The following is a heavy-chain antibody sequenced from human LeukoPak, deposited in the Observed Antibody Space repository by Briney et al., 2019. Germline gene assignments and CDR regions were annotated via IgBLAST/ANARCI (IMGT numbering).Heavy chain of an antibody. CDR3: AKAGLEYGDYGYYFDS. CDR2: IGGSGVST. D-gene: IGHD4-17*01. Sequence: GGSLRLSCAASGFTFSSFGLSWVRQAPVKGLEWVSVIGGSGVSTYYADSVKGRFTISRDNSKNTLYPQMNSLRGEDTAVYYCAKAGLEYGDYGYYFDSWGQGTLVTVSS. J-gene: IGHJ4*02. CDR1: GFTFSSFG. V-gene: IGHV3-23*01.